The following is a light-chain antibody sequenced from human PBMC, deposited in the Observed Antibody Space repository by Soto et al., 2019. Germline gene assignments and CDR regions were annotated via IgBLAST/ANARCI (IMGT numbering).Light chain of an antibody. CDR2: STS. CDR1: QGNSSW. J-gene: IGKJ1*01. V-gene: IGKV1-12*02. CDR3: QQAHSLPWT. Sequence: EIQMTQSPSSVYASAGYRVNITCRASQGNSSWVGWYQQKPGEAPKLLIYSTSFLQSGVPSRFSGSGSGTDFTLTISSLQPEDFAIYFCQQAHSLPWTFGQGTKVELK.